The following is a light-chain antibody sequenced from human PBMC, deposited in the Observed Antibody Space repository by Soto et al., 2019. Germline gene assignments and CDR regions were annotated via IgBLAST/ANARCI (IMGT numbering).Light chain of an antibody. CDR2: DVT. CDR1: ISDVGNYNL. CDR3: CSYAGSYTYV. J-gene: IGLJ1*01. V-gene: IGLV2-11*01. Sequence: QSALTQPRSVSGSPGQSVIISCTGTISDVGNYNLVSRYQHHPGKAPKLMIYDVTKRPSGVPDRFSGSKSGNTASLSISGLQAEDEADYYCCSYAGSYTYVFGTGTKVTVL.